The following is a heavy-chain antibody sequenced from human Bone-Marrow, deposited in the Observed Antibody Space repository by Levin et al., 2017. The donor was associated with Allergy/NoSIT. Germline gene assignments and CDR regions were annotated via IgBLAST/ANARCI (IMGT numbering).Heavy chain of an antibody. J-gene: IGHJ3*01. Sequence: PSETLSLTCTVSGGSISSGAYYWTWIRQPPGKGLEWIGYIYYSGSTYYNPSLKSRVSISVDTSQKRFSLKLEVVTAADPAVYYCARGHGDLHDVLTGRFTPMGAFDVWGHGTRVIVSS. CDR3: ARGHGDLHDVLTGRFTPMGAFDV. D-gene: IGHD3-9*01. CDR1: GGSISSGAYY. CDR2: IYYSGST. V-gene: IGHV4-30-4*01.